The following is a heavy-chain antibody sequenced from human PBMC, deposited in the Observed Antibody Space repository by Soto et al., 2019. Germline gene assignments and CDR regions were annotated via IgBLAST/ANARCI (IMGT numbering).Heavy chain of an antibody. D-gene: IGHD6-19*01. V-gene: IGHV3-23*01. Sequence: EVQLLESGGGLVQPGGTLRLSCAASGFTFSSYAMSWVRQAPGKGLEWVSAISGSGGSTYYADSVKGRFTISRDNSKNTLYLQMNSLRAEDTAVYYCAKDSGGIQWLVHYYYGMDVWGQGTTVTVSS. CDR2: ISGSGGST. CDR1: GFTFSSYA. CDR3: AKDSGGIQWLVHYYYGMDV. J-gene: IGHJ6*02.